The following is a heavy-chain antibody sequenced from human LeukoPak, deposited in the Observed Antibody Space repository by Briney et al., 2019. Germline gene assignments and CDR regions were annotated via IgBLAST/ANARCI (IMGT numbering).Heavy chain of an antibody. J-gene: IGHJ5*02. Sequence: GGSLRLSCAASGFSFSSYAMSWVRQSPGKGLEWVSAIGSDGSAIYYADSVKGRFTISRDNCKNTLYLQMDSLRVEDSAVYYCARPGLTVAGTRWFDPWGQGALVTVSS. CDR1: GFSFSSYA. CDR3: ARPGLTVAGTRWFDP. D-gene: IGHD6-19*01. V-gene: IGHV3-23*01. CDR2: IGSDGSAI.